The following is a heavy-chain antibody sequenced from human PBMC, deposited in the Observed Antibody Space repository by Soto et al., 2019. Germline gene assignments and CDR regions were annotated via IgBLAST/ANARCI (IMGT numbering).Heavy chain of an antibody. V-gene: IGHV4-30-2*01. CDR3: DRDQEYVVPAATGTLYYYYGMDV. CDR1: GGSIISGGYS. CDR2: IYHSGST. Sequence: TLSLTCAFSGGSIISGGYSLGWIRQPPGNGLEWIGYIYHSGSTYYDPSLKSRVTISVDRSKNQLSLKLSSVTAEDTAVYYCDRDQEYVVPAATGTLYYYYGMDVWGQGTTVTVSS. D-gene: IGHD2-2*01. J-gene: IGHJ6*02.